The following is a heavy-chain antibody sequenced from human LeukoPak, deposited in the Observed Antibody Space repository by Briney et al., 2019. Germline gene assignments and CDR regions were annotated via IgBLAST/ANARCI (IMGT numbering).Heavy chain of an antibody. CDR3: ARVQFGAAGSFDC. CDR2: IFTSGRT. J-gene: IGHJ4*02. Sequence: SETLSLTCTVSGRSFSSDTYYWSWIRQPAGKGLEWIGRIFTSGRTDYNPSLRSRVAMSVDTSKNQFSLKLSSVTAADTAVYFCARVQFGAAGSFDCWGQGTLVTVSS. CDR1: GRSFSSDTYY. V-gene: IGHV4-61*02. D-gene: IGHD6-19*01.